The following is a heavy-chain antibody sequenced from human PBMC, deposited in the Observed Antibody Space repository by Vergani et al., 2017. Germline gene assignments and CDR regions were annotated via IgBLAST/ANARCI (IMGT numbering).Heavy chain of an antibody. CDR1: GVSVTDYN. J-gene: IGHJ2*01. V-gene: IGHV4-59*02. Sequence: QVQLQESGPGLVKPSETLSLTCHVFGVSVTDYNCNWIRQAPGKGLEWIGSLSTTGGATHASHNPSLKSRVSISVDTSKSQFSLRLTSVTAADSAIYYCARDPRIVGAKGYFDLWGRGTLVTVSS. CDR2: LSTTGGA. CDR3: ARDPRIVGAKGYFDL. D-gene: IGHD1-26*01.